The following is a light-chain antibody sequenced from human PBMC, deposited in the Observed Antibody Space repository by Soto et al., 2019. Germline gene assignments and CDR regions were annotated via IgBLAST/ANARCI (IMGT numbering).Light chain of an antibody. J-gene: IGLJ2*01. V-gene: IGLV2-14*01. CDR3: CSYTSSSTRI. Sequence: QSALTQPASVSGSPGQSITISCTGTSSDVGHYNYVSWYQQYPGKAPKLMIYDVNTRPSGVSNRFSGSKSGNTASLTISGHQAEDEADYYCCSYTSSSTRIFGGGTKLTVL. CDR2: DVN. CDR1: SSDVGHYNY.